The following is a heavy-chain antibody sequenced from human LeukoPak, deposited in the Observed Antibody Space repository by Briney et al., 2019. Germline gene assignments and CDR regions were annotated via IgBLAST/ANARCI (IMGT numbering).Heavy chain of an antibody. CDR2: IIPIFGTA. V-gene: IGHV1-69*13. D-gene: IGHD3-22*01. CDR1: GYTFTGYY. J-gene: IGHJ4*02. Sequence: GASVKVSCKASGYTFTGYYMHWVRQAPGQGLEWMGGIIPIFGTANYAQKFQGRVTITADESTSTAYMELSSLRSEDTAVYYCAPIVHYYDSSGYWEVDWGQGTLVTVSS. CDR3: APIVHYYDSSGYWEVD.